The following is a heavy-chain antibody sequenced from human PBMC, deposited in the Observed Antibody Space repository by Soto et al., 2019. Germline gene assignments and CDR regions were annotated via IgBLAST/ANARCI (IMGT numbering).Heavy chain of an antibody. CDR1: GFSLSGYW. CDR2: IKSDGSTK. CDR3: ARSDWFDP. J-gene: IGHJ5*02. V-gene: IGHV3-74*03. Sequence: EVQLVESGGALVQPGGSLRLSCEAPGFSLSGYWMHWIRQAPGKGLVWVSRIKSDGSTKMYAESVKGRFTISRDNAKNTLYLQMNSLRAEDTAVYYCARSDWFDPWGQGTLVTVSS.